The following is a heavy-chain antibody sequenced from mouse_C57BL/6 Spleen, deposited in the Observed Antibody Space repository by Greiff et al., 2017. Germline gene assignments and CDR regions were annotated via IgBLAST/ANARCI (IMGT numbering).Heavy chain of an antibody. D-gene: IGHD3-2*02. J-gene: IGHJ2*01. CDR2: IDPEDGET. V-gene: IGHV14-2*01. CDR1: GFNFKDYY. Sequence: VQLQQSGAELVKPGASVKLSCTASGFNFKDYYMHWVKQRTEQGLEWIGRIDPEDGETKYASKFQGKATITADTSSNTAYLQLSSLTSEDTAVYYCARRSGYWGQGTTLTVSS. CDR3: ARRSGY.